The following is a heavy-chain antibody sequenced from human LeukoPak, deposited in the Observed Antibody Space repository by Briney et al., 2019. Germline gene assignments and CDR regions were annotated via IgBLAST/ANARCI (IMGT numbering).Heavy chain of an antibody. CDR3: ARGPHCTSTSCYYFDY. CDR2: IYYSGST. Sequence: SETLSLTCTVVGGSISSYYWSWIRQPPGKGLEWIGYIYYSGSTNYNPSLKSRVTISVDTSKNQFSLKLSSATAADTAVYYCARGPHCTSTSCYYFDYWGQGTLVTVSS. J-gene: IGHJ4*02. V-gene: IGHV4-59*01. D-gene: IGHD2-2*01. CDR1: GGSISSYY.